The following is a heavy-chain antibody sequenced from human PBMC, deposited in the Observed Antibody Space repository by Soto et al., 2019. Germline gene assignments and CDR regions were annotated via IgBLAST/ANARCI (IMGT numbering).Heavy chain of an antibody. V-gene: IGHV3-30*18. Sequence: QVQLVESGGGVVQPGRSLRLSCAASGFAFSSYGMHWVRQAPGKGLEWVAVISYDGSNKYYADSVKGRFTISRDNSKNTLYLQMNSLRAEDTAVYYCAKDRIWLQFYFDYWGQGTLVTVSS. CDR1: GFAFSSYG. CDR2: ISYDGSNK. CDR3: AKDRIWLQFYFDY. J-gene: IGHJ4*02. D-gene: IGHD5-12*01.